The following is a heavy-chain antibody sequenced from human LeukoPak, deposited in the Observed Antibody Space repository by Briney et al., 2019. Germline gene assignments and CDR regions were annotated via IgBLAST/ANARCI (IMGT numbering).Heavy chain of an antibody. CDR3: AKVLQRKDIVVVVAASDYYYYYMDV. CDR2: ISGSGGST. Sequence: GGSLRLSCAASGFTFSSYAMSWVRQAPGKGLEWVSAISGSGGSTYYADSVKGRFTISRDNSKNTLYLQMNSLRAEDTAVYYCAKVLQRKDIVVVVAASDYYYYYMDVWGKGTTVTVSS. D-gene: IGHD2-15*01. CDR1: GFTFSSYA. V-gene: IGHV3-23*01. J-gene: IGHJ6*03.